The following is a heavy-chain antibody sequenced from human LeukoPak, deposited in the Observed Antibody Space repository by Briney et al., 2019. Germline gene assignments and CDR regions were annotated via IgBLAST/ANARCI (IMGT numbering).Heavy chain of an antibody. J-gene: IGHJ4*02. CDR1: GFTFRTYA. D-gene: IGHD2-21*02. CDR3: VKDGLAFCGGDCYSYFDY. Sequence: GGSLRLSCAASGFTFRTYAMHWVRQAPGKGLEWVAVISYDGSNKYYADSVKGRFTISRDNSKNTVSLQMSSLRAEDTALYYCVKDGLAFCGGDCYSYFDYWGQGTLVTVSS. CDR2: ISYDGSNK. V-gene: IGHV3-30*14.